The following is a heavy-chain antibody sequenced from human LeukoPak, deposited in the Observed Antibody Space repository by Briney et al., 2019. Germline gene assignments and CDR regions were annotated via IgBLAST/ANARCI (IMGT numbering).Heavy chain of an antibody. Sequence: GGSLRLSCAAFGFTFSSYGMHWVRQAPGKGLEWVAVIWYDGSNKYYADSVKGRFTISRDNSKNTLYLQMNSLRAEDTAVYYCARDIPKVLRYFEPPHDAFDIWGQGTMVTVSS. CDR3: ARDIPKVLRYFEPPHDAFDI. CDR1: GFTFSSYG. CDR2: IWYDGSNK. D-gene: IGHD3-9*01. J-gene: IGHJ3*02. V-gene: IGHV3-33*01.